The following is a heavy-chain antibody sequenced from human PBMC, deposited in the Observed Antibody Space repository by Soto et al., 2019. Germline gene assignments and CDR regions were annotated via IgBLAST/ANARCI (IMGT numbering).Heavy chain of an antibody. Sequence: QITLKESGPPLVKPTQTLTLTCTFSGFSLSTSGVGVGWIRQPPGKALEWLALIYWDDDKRYSPSLKSRLTITKDTSKNQVVLTMTNMDPVDTGTYYCAHNTIAAAVDYYGMVVWGQGTTVTVSS. CDR2: IYWDDDK. V-gene: IGHV2-5*02. CDR1: GFSLSTSGVG. D-gene: IGHD6-13*01. CDR3: AHNTIAAAVDYYGMVV. J-gene: IGHJ6*02.